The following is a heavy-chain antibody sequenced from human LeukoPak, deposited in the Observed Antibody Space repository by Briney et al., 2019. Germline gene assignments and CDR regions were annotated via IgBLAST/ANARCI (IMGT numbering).Heavy chain of an antibody. D-gene: IGHD6-19*01. Sequence: GGSLRLSCAASGSTFSSYGMHWVRQAPGKGLEWVAFIRYDGSNKYYADSVKGRFTISRDNPKNTLYLQMNSLRAEDTAVYYCAKVGGAVAGRFHYYYYMDVWGKGTTVTISS. CDR3: AKVGGAVAGRFHYYYYMDV. CDR1: GSTFSSYG. CDR2: IRYDGSNK. V-gene: IGHV3-30*02. J-gene: IGHJ6*03.